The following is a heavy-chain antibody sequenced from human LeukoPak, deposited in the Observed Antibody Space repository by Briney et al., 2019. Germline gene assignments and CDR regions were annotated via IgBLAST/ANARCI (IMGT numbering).Heavy chain of an antibody. Sequence: AGGSLRLSCAASGFTFSSYAMSWVRQAPGKGLEWVSGISGSGGSTYYADSVKGRFTISRDNSKNMLYLQMNSLRAEDTAVYYCAKLRGWNYFDYWGQGTLVTVSS. D-gene: IGHD6-19*01. CDR2: ISGSGGST. V-gene: IGHV3-23*01. J-gene: IGHJ4*02. CDR1: GFTFSSYA. CDR3: AKLRGWNYFDY.